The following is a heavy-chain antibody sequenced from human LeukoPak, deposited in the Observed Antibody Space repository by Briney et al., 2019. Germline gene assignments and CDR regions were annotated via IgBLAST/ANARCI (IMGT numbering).Heavy chain of an antibody. CDR3: ARGRYDILTGSTILDY. J-gene: IGHJ4*02. CDR1: GGTFSSYA. D-gene: IGHD3-9*01. CDR2: IIPILGIA. V-gene: IGHV1-69*04. Sequence: SVKVSCKASGGTFSSYAISWVRQAPGQGLEWMGRIIPILGIANYAQKFQGRVTITADKSTSTAYMGLSSLRSEDTAVYYCARGRYDILTGSTILDYWGQGTLVTVSS.